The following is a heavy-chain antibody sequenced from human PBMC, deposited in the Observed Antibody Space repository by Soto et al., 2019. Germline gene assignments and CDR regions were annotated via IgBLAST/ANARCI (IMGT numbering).Heavy chain of an antibody. CDR1: GGSIISGDYY. V-gene: IGHV4-39*01. D-gene: IGHD3-10*01. CDR3: ARHRGPTGPNY. J-gene: IGHJ4*02. Sequence: PSETLSLTCTVSGGSIISGDYYWSWIRQPPGKGLEWIGSVYYSGSTYYNPSLKSRVTISVDASKNQFSLNLSSVTAADTAVYYCARHRGPTGPNYWGQGTLVTVSS. CDR2: VYYSGST.